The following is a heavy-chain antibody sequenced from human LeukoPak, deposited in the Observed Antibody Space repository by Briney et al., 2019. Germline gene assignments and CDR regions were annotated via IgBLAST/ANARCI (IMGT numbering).Heavy chain of an antibody. CDR3: ARGDDSGYYDYFDY. J-gene: IGHJ4*02. V-gene: IGHV3-53*01. Sequence: GGSLRLSCAASGFTVDSNYLSGVRQAPGKGLEWVSTIYTGGNTYYAASVKGRFTISRDFSKNTVFLHMNSLRAEDTAMYYCARGDDSGYYDYFDYWGQGALVTVSS. D-gene: IGHD3-22*01. CDR1: GFTVDSNY. CDR2: IYTGGNT.